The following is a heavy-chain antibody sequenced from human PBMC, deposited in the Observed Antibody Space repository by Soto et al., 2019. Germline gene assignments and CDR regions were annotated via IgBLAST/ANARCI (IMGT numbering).Heavy chain of an antibody. D-gene: IGHD2-15*01. V-gene: IGHV3-21*01. J-gene: IGHJ6*02. CDR3: ASVGVVVAATTSGYYYGMDV. Sequence: TGGSLRLSCAASGFTFSSYSMNWVRQAPGEGLEWVSSISSSSSYIYYADSVKGRFTISRDNAKNSLYLQMNSLRAEDTAVYYCASVGVVVAATTSGYYYGMDVWGQGTTVTVSS. CDR1: GFTFSSYS. CDR2: ISSSSSYI.